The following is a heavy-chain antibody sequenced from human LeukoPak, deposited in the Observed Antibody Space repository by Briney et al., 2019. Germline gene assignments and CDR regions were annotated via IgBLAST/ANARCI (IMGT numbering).Heavy chain of an antibody. Sequence: SETLSLTCTVSGGSISSSSYYWGWIRQPPGKGLEWIGSIYYSGSTYNNPSLKSRVTISVDTSKNQFSLKLSSVTAADTAVYYCARHGGYSYGEIDYWGQGTLVTVSS. J-gene: IGHJ4*02. D-gene: IGHD5-18*01. V-gene: IGHV4-39*01. CDR3: ARHGGYSYGEIDY. CDR2: IYYSGST. CDR1: GGSISSSSYY.